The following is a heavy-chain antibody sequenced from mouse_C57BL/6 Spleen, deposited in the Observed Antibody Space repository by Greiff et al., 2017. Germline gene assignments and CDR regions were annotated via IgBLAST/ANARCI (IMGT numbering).Heavy chain of an antibody. J-gene: IGHJ4*01. CDR1: GYTFTSYW. CDR3: ARSKETCYAMDY. Sequence: QVQLQQPGAELVRPGSSVKLSCKASGYTFTSYWMHWVKQRPIQGLEWIGNIDPSDSETHYNQKFKDKATLTVDKSSSTAYMQLSSLTSEDSAVDYCARSKETCYAMDYWGQGTSVTVAS. V-gene: IGHV1-52*01. CDR2: IDPSDSET.